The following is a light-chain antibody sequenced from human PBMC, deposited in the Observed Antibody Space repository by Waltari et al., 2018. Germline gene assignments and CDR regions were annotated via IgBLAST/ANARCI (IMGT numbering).Light chain of an antibody. CDR3: QQYYSTPLT. Sequence: DIVMTPSPDSLAVSLRERATITCKSSQSVLYSSNNKNYLAWYQQKPGQPPKLLIYWASTRESGVPDRFSGSGSGTDFTLTISSLQSEDVAVYFCQQYYSTPLTFGGGTKVEIK. J-gene: IGKJ4*01. CDR2: WAS. CDR1: QSVLYSSNNKNY. V-gene: IGKV4-1*01.